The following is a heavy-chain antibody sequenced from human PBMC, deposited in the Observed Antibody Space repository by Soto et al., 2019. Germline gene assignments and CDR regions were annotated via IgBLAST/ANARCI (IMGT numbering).Heavy chain of an antibody. Sequence: GGSLRLSCAASGFTFDDYTMHWVRQAPGKGLEWVSLISWDGGSTYYADSVKGRFTISRDNSKNSLYLQMNSLRTEDTALYYCAKDIEGYSYGFAPDYWGQGTLVNVSS. V-gene: IGHV3-43*01. J-gene: IGHJ4*02. CDR1: GFTFDDYT. D-gene: IGHD5-18*01. CDR3: AKDIEGYSYGFAPDY. CDR2: ISWDGGST.